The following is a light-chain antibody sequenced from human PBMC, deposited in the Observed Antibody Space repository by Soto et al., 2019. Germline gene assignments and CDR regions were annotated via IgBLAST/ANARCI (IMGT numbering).Light chain of an antibody. CDR2: KAS. Sequence: DIQMTQSPSTLSASVGDRVTITCRASQIISSWLAWYQQKPGKAPKLLIYKASTLESGVPSRFSGGGSGTEFTLTISSLQPDDFATYYCQHYNNYPITFGQGTRLEIK. V-gene: IGKV1-5*03. J-gene: IGKJ5*01. CDR1: QIISSW. CDR3: QHYNNYPIT.